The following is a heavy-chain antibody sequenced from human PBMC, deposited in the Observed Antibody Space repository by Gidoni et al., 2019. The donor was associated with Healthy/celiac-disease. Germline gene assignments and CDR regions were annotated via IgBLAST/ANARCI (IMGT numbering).Heavy chain of an antibody. CDR2: IWYDGSNK. V-gene: IGHV3-33*01. Sequence: QVQLVESGGGVVQPGRSLRLSCAASGFTFSSDGMHWVRQAPGKGLEWVAVIWYDGSNKYYADSVKGRLTISRDNSKNTLYLQMNSLRAEDTAVYYCARGTYYDILTGYPSFDYWGQGTLVTVSS. D-gene: IGHD3-9*01. CDR1: GFTFSSDG. CDR3: ARGTYYDILTGYPSFDY. J-gene: IGHJ4*02.